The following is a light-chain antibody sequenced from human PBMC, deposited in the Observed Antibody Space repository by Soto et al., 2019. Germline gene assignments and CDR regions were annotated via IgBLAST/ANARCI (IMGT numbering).Light chain of an antibody. CDR1: SSDVGNYNY. Sequence: QSVLTQPASVSGSPGQSITIACTGTSSDVGNYNYVSWYQQHPGKAPKFMIYEVDKRPSGVSDRFSGSKSGNTASLTISGLQAEDEAYYYCISYTTGSTPVFGGGTKLTVL. V-gene: IGLV2-14*01. J-gene: IGLJ2*01. CDR3: ISYTTGSTPV. CDR2: EVD.